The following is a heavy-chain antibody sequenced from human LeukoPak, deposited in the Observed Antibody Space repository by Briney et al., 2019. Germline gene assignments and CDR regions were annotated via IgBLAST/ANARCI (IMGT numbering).Heavy chain of an antibody. Sequence: ASETLSLTCTVSGGSISSYYWSWIRQPPGKGLEWIGYIYYSGSTNYNPSLKSRVTISVDTSKNQFSLKLSSVTAADTAVYYCARLDSQVVAATLTFSSFDIWGQGTMVTVSS. J-gene: IGHJ3*02. CDR1: GGSISSYY. CDR2: IYYSGST. V-gene: IGHV4-59*01. CDR3: ARLDSQVVAATLTFSSFDI. D-gene: IGHD2-15*01.